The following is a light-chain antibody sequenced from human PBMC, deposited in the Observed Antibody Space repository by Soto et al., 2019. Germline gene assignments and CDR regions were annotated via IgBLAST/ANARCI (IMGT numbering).Light chain of an antibody. J-gene: IGKJ1*01. CDR1: QSISSSY. V-gene: IGKV3-20*01. CDR2: GAS. CDR3: QQYSSTFWT. Sequence: EIVLTQSPGTLSLSPGERATLSCRASQSISSSYLAWYQQKPGQAPRLLVYGASSRATGIPDRFSGSGSGTDFTLTISRLEPEDFALYYCQQYSSTFWTFGQGTKVDIK.